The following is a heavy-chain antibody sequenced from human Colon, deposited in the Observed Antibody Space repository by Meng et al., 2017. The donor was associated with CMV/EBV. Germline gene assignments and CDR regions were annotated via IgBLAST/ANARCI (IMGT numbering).Heavy chain of an antibody. J-gene: IGHJ5*02. V-gene: IGHV1-2*02. CDR2: INPNSGGT. Sequence: ASVKVSCKASGYAFNKYYFHWVRQAPGQGLEWMGSINPNSGGTNYAQNFQGRVTMTRDTSISTAYMDLSRLRSDDTAVYYCARDAAYSWKGANWFDPWGQGTLVTVSS. CDR1: GYAFNKYY. D-gene: IGHD1-1*01. CDR3: ARDAAYSWKGANWFDP.